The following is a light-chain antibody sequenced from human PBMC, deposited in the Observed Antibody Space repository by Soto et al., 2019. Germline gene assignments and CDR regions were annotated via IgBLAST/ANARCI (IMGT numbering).Light chain of an antibody. CDR3: RSYTSSGTLVL. Sequence: QSALTQPASVSGSPGQSITISCTGTSSDVGDSDYVSWYQQHPGKAPKLIFYDVSNRPSGVSNRFSGSKSGNTASLTISGLQAEDEGDSSCRSYTSSGTLVLFGGGPTLTVL. J-gene: IGLJ2*01. V-gene: IGLV2-14*01. CDR2: DVS. CDR1: SSDVGDSDY.